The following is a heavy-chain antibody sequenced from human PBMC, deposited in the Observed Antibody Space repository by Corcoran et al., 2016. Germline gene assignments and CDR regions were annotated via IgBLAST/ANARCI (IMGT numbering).Heavy chain of an antibody. CDR2: IYPGDSDT. D-gene: IGHD6-25*01. J-gene: IGHJ4*02. V-gene: IGHV5-51*01. Sequence: EVQLVQSGAEVKKPGESLKISCKGSGYSFPDYWIAWVRQMPGKGLEWMGIIYPGDSDTRYSPSFQGQVSISVDKASSTAYLQWSSLKASDSAIYYCARRSAADFWGQGTLVTVSS. CDR3: ARRSAADF. CDR1: GYSFPDYW.